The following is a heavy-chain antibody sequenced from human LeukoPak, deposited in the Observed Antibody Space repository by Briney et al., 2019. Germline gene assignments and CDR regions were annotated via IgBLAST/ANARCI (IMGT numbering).Heavy chain of an antibody. J-gene: IGHJ4*02. CDR1: GFNFANHA. CDR3: VREDTPATANY. Sequence: GSLRLSCAASGFNFANHAMSWVRQTPGKGLEWVSAISGGDDITYYADSVTGRFTISRDNSKDTLFLQMHSLRPGDTAVYYCVREDTPATANYWGQGTLVTISS. D-gene: IGHD2-21*02. CDR2: ISGGDDIT. V-gene: IGHV3-23*01.